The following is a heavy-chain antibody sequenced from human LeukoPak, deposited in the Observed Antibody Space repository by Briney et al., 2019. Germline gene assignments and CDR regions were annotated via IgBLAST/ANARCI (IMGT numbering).Heavy chain of an antibody. CDR3: ARRPIIIPAAIDDY. V-gene: IGHV1-2*02. CDR1: GYTFTGYY. D-gene: IGHD2-2*01. Sequence: ASVKVSCKASGYTFTGYYMHWVRQAPGQGLEWMGWMNPNSGGTSYAQKFQGRVTMTRDTSISTAYMELSSLRSDDTAVYYCARRPIIIPAAIDDYWGQGTLVTVSS. J-gene: IGHJ4*02. CDR2: MNPNSGGT.